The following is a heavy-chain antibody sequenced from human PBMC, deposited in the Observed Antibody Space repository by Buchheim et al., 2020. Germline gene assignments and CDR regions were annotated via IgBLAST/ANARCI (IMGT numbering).Heavy chain of an antibody. CDR2: ISSSGSTI. V-gene: IGHV3-48*03. D-gene: IGHD3-22*01. J-gene: IGHJ4*02. CDR1: GFTFSSYE. CDR3: AREYYYDSSGYYFDY. Sequence: EVQLVESGGGLVQPGGSLRLSCAASGFTFSSYEMNWVRQAPGKGLEWVSYISSSGSTIYYADSVKGRFTISRDKAKNSLYLQMNSLRAEDTAVYYCAREYYYDSSGYYFDYWGQGTL.